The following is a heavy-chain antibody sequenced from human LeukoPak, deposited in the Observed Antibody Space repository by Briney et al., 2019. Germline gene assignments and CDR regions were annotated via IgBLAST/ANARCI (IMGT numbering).Heavy chain of an antibody. CDR2: ISSNGGST. CDR1: GFTFSSYA. J-gene: IGHJ4*02. CDR3: ARARGYDFWSGFWA. Sequence: GGSLRLSCAASGFTFSSYAMHWVRQAPGKGLEYVSAISSNGGSTYYANSVKGRSTISRDNSKNTLYLQMGSLRAEDMAVYYCARARGYDFWSGFWAWGQGTLVTVSS. V-gene: IGHV3-64*01. D-gene: IGHD3-3*01.